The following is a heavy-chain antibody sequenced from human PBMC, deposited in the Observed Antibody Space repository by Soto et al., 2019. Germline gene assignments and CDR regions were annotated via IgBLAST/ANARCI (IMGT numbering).Heavy chain of an antibody. J-gene: IGHJ4*02. D-gene: IGHD4-17*01. CDR2: IYSSGTT. V-gene: IGHV4-59*01. CDR1: GASISTSY. CDR3: GRDLGVAYGAFDS. Sequence: PSETLSLTCTVSGASISTSYWSWIRLPPGKGLEWIGYIYSSGTTKYNPSLKSRVTISIDTSKNQFSLKLSSVTAADTAIYYCGRDLGVAYGAFDSWGQGTLVTVSS.